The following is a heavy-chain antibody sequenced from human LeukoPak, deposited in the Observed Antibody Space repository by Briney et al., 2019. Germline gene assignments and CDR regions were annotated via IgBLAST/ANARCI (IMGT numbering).Heavy chain of an antibody. V-gene: IGHV3-23*01. D-gene: IGHD1-26*01. Sequence: GGSLRLSCAASGFTFISYAMSWVRQAPGKGLEWVSAISGSGGSTYYADSVKGRFTISRDNSKNTLYLQMNSLRAEDTAVYYCAKGGWELPRTLDYWGQGTLVTVSS. J-gene: IGHJ4*02. CDR3: AKGGWELPRTLDY. CDR2: ISGSGGST. CDR1: GFTFISYA.